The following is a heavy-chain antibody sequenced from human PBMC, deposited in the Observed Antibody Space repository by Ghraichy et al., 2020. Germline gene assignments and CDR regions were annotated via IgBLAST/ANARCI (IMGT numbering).Heavy chain of an antibody. CDR3: AKDPSFTHYSSSWYGGGHYFDY. CDR2: ISYDGSNK. J-gene: IGHJ4*02. CDR1: GFTFSSYG. D-gene: IGHD6-13*01. V-gene: IGHV3-30*18. Sequence: GGSLRLSCAASGFTFSSYGMHWVRQAPGKGLEWVAVISYDGSNKYYADSVKGRFTISRDNSKNTLYLQMNSLRAEDTAVYYCAKDPSFTHYSSSWYGGGHYFDYWGQGTLVTVSS.